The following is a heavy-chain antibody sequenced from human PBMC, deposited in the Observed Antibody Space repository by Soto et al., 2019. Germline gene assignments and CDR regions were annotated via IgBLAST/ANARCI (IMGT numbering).Heavy chain of an antibody. CDR1: GFTFSSYA. D-gene: IGHD3-22*01. J-gene: IGHJ3*02. CDR2: ISGSGGST. CDR3: AKDRAPKDYYDSSGYEYDAFDI. Sequence: GGSLRLSCAASGFTFSSYAMSWVRQAPGKGLEWVSAISGSGGSTYYADSVKGRFTISRDNSKNSLYLQMNSLRTEDTALYYCAKDRAPKDYYDSSGYEYDAFDIWGQGTMVTVSS. V-gene: IGHV3-43*02.